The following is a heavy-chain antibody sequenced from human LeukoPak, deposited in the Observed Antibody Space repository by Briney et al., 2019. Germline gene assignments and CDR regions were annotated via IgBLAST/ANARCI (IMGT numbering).Heavy chain of an antibody. Sequence: GASVKVSCKASGYTFTSYGISWVRQAPGQGLEWMGWINPNSGGTNYAQKFQGRVTMTRDTSISTAYMELSRLRSDDTAVYYCARDLLGGSGSYEGDYWGQGTLVTVSS. CDR3: ARDLLGGSGSYEGDY. D-gene: IGHD3-10*01. CDR2: INPNSGGT. V-gene: IGHV1-2*02. CDR1: GYTFTSYG. J-gene: IGHJ4*02.